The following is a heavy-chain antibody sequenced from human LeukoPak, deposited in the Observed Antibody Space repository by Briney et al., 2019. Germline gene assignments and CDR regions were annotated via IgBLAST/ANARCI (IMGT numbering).Heavy chain of an antibody. CDR2: ISNSGKTK. Sequence: GGSLRLSCTVSGFTVSSNSMSWVRQAPGKGLEWVSYISNSGKTKHYADSVKGRFTISRDNAKNSLYLQMNSLRAEDTAVYYCARGTGAEGSGSSPFDYWGQGTLVTVSS. D-gene: IGHD3-10*01. CDR1: GFTVSSNS. CDR3: ARGTGAEGSGSSPFDY. V-gene: IGHV3-48*04. J-gene: IGHJ4*02.